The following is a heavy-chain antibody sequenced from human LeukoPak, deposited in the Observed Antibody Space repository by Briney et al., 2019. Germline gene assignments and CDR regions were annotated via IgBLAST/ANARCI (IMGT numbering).Heavy chain of an antibody. CDR3: ASLIKYYGSKAFDI. Sequence: PGGSLRLSCAASGFTFSSYSMNWVRQAPGKGLEWVSSISSSSSYIYYADSVKGRFTISRDNAKNSLYLQMNSLRAEDTAVYYCASLIKYYGSKAFDIWGQGTMVTVSS. J-gene: IGHJ3*02. CDR2: ISSSSSYI. V-gene: IGHV3-21*01. CDR1: GFTFSSYS. D-gene: IGHD4-17*01.